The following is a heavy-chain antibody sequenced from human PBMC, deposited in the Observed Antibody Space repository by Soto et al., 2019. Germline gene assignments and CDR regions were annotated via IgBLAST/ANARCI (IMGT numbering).Heavy chain of an antibody. CDR3: ARDVGYDYIWGTLNWFDP. D-gene: IGHD3-16*01. CDR1: GYTFTGYY. J-gene: IGHJ5*02. Sequence: ASVKVSCKASGYTFTGYYMHWVRQAPGQGLEWMGWINPNSGGTNYAQKFQGWVTMTRDTSISTAYMELSRLRSDDTAVYYFARDVGYDYIWGTLNWFDPWGQGTLVTVSS. CDR2: INPNSGGT. V-gene: IGHV1-2*04.